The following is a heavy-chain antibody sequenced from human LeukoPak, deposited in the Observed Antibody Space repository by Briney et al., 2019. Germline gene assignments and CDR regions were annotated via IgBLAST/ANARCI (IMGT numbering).Heavy chain of an antibody. CDR1: GGSFSGYY. Sequence: SETPSLTCAVYGGSFSGYYWSWIRQLPGKGLEWIGEINHSGSTNYNPSLKSRVTISVDTSKNQFSLKLSSVTAADTAVYYCARDPRTTVTTSYYYYGMDVWGKGTTVTVSS. CDR2: INHSGST. D-gene: IGHD4-17*01. J-gene: IGHJ6*04. CDR3: ARDPRTTVTTSYYYYGMDV. V-gene: IGHV4-34*01.